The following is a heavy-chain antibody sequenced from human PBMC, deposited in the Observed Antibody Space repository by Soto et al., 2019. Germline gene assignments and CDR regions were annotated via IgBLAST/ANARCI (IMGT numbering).Heavy chain of an antibody. CDR3: ATYYGSGSYYNDDKIPFDY. J-gene: IGHJ4*02. CDR1: GFTFSSYW. V-gene: IGHV3-74*01. D-gene: IGHD3-10*01. Sequence: GGSLRLSCAASGFTFSSYWMHWVRQAPGKGLVWVSRINSDGSSTSYADSVKGRFTISRDNAKNTLYLQMNSLRAEDTAVYYCATYYGSGSYYNDDKIPFDYWGQGTLVTVSS. CDR2: INSDGSST.